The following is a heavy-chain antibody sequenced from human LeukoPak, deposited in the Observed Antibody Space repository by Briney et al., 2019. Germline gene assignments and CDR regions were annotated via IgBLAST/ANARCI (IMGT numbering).Heavy chain of an antibody. Sequence: SETLSLTCTVSGVSISSYHWSWIRQPPVKGLEWIGYIYNNGSTNYNPFLKSRVTISVDTSKNQVSLKLSSVTAADTAVYYCARKDGDYWGQGILVTVSS. CDR3: ARKDGDY. V-gene: IGHV4-59*01. CDR1: GVSISSYH. CDR2: IYNNGST. D-gene: IGHD2-15*01. J-gene: IGHJ4*02.